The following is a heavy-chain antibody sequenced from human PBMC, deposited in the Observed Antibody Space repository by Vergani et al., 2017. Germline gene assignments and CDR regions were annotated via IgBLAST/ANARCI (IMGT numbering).Heavy chain of an antibody. CDR2: IRSKANSYAT. J-gene: IGHJ6*02. Sequence: EVQLVESGGGLVQPGGSLKLSCAASGFTFSGSAMHWVRQASGKGLEWVGRIRSKANSYATAYAASVKGRFTISRDNAKNSLYLQMNSLRAEDTAVYYCARGIISWNGYYYGMDVWGQGTTVTVSS. D-gene: IGHD3-10*01. CDR1: GFTFSGSA. V-gene: IGHV3-73*01. CDR3: ARGIISWNGYYYGMDV.